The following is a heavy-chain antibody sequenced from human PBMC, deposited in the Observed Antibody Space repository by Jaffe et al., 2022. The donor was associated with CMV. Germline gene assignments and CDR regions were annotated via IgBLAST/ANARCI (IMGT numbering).Heavy chain of an antibody. CDR2: VTQTGNA. D-gene: IGHD6-19*01. V-gene: IGHV4-34*01. CDR3: ARGLARPVTGTLAWGPKRFHYYSGLDV. Sequence: QVQLQQWGAGLLRPSEPLSLTCAVHGGSMTDHYWTWIRQSPGKGLEWIGQVTQTGNANYNPSLENRVTISVDTSNNQFSLIVNSMTAADTALYFCARGLARPVTGTLAWGPKRFHYYSGLDVWGQGTTVVVSS. CDR1: GGSMTDHY. J-gene: IGHJ6*02.